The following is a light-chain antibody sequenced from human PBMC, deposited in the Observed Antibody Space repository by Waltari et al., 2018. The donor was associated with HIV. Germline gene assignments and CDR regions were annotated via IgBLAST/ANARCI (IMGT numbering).Light chain of an antibody. CDR2: EVD. CDR3: ASYSLSGSLL. J-gene: IGLJ2*01. Sequence: QSALTQPASVSGSPGQSITISCNGTRSDIGGYDFVSWYQQHPDKAPKVVISEVDRRAPGVSNRFSGSKSGDTASLTISGLQAEDEADYYCASYSLSGSLLFGGGTKVTVL. CDR1: RSDIGGYDF. V-gene: IGLV2-14*03.